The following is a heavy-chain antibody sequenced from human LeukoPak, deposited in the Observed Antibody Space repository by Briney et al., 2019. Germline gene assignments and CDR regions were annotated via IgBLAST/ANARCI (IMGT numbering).Heavy chain of an antibody. D-gene: IGHD2-21*02. Sequence: GGSLRLSCAASGFTFSGYGMHWVRQAPGKGLEWVAVISYDGSDKYYADSVKGRFTISRDNAKNSLYLQMNSLRAEDTAVYYCASRNQYCGGDCFWAFDIWGRGTMVTVSS. CDR1: GFTFSGYG. CDR2: ISYDGSDK. CDR3: ASRNQYCGGDCFWAFDI. V-gene: IGHV3-30*03. J-gene: IGHJ3*02.